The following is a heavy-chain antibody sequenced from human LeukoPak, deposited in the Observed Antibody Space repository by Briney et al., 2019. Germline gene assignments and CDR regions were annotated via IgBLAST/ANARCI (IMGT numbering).Heavy chain of an antibody. CDR2: ISSRSGTM. CDR1: GFTFSSYS. J-gene: IGHJ4*02. D-gene: IGHD3-16*01. Sequence: PGGSLRLSCAASGFTFSSYSMNWVRQAPGKGLEWVSYISSRSGTMYYADSVKGRFTISRDNAKNSLYLQMNSLRDEDTAVYYCARDLGAVRYFDYWGQGTLVTVPS. CDR3: ARDLGAVRYFDY. V-gene: IGHV3-48*02.